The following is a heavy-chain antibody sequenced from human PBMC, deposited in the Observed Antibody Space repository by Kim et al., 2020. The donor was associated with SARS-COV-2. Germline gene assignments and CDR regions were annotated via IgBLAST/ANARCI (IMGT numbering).Heavy chain of an antibody. Sequence: APVKGRFTISRDDSKNTLYLQMTSLKTEDTAVYYCISVSTVVVVAATGSFWGQGTLVTVSS. CDR3: ISVSTVVVVAATGSF. J-gene: IGHJ4*02. V-gene: IGHV3-15*01. D-gene: IGHD2-15*01.